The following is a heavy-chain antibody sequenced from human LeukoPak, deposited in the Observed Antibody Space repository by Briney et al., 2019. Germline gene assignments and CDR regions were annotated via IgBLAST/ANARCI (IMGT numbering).Heavy chain of an antibody. CDR3: ATRESSMATSH. Sequence: PGGSLRLSCVSSGFIFSDFWMNWVRLVPGKGLEWVANINEDGSVQDYVGSVRGRFTISRDNAKNSLYLHMNSVRVEHTAVYYCATRESSMATSHWGQGTLVTISS. CDR2: INEDGSVQ. CDR1: GFIFSDFW. V-gene: IGHV3-7*01. J-gene: IGHJ4*02. D-gene: IGHD5-12*01.